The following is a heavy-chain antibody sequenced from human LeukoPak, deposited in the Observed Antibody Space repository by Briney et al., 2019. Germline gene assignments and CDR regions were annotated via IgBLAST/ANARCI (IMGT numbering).Heavy chain of an antibody. Sequence: SETLSLTCTVSGVSISSGSYYWSWLRQPAGKGLEWIGRIYTSGSTNYNPSLKSRVTISVDTSKNQFSLKLSSVTAADTAVYYCARRMPGYYYYMDVWGKGTTVTVSS. D-gene: IGHD2-2*01. J-gene: IGHJ6*03. CDR2: IYTSGST. V-gene: IGHV4-61*02. CDR3: ARRMPGYYYYMDV. CDR1: GVSISSGSYY.